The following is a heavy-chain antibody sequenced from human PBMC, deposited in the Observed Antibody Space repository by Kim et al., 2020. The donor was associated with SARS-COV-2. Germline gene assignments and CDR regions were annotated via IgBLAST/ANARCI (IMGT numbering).Heavy chain of an antibody. CDR3: AKEDSSGWTSKGKIDY. D-gene: IGHD6-19*01. Sequence: SVKGRFTISRDNSKNTLYLQMNRLRAEDTAVYYCAKEDSSGWTSKGKIDYWGQGTLVTVSS. J-gene: IGHJ4*02. V-gene: IGHV3-30*02.